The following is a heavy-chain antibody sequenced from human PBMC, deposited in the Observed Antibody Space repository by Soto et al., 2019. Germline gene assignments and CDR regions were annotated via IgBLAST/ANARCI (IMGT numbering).Heavy chain of an antibody. D-gene: IGHD6-13*01. V-gene: IGHV1-46*01. J-gene: IGHJ5*02. CDR2: INPSGGST. Sequence: DSVKVSCKASGYTFTSHYMHWVRQAPGQGLEWMGIINPSGGSTNNAQKYQGRVTMTRDTSTSTVYMELSNLRSEDMAVYYCAREPEQQLATNSWFDPWGQGTLDTVS. CDR3: AREPEQQLATNSWFDP. CDR1: GYTFTSHY.